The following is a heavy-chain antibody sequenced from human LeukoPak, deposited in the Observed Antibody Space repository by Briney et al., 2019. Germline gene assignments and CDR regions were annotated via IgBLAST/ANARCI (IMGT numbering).Heavy chain of an antibody. V-gene: IGHV4-38-2*02. Sequence: SETLSLTCAVSGYSISSGYYWGWIRQPPGKGLEWIGSIYHSGSTYYNPSLKSRVTISVDTSKNQFSLKLSSVTAADTAVYYCAREQPYGGYAPNYFDYWGQGPLVTVSS. D-gene: IGHD5-12*01. CDR1: GYSISSGYY. CDR2: IYHSGST. J-gene: IGHJ4*02. CDR3: AREQPYGGYAPNYFDY.